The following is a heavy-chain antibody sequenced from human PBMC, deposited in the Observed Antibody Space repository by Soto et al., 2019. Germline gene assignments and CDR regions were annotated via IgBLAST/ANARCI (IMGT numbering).Heavy chain of an antibody. D-gene: IGHD3-10*01. V-gene: IGHV3-64*01. CDR1: GFTFSRYA. CDR3: ASQGRAVSSYYFDY. Sequence: EVQLVESGGGLVQPGGSLRLSCAASGFTFSRYAMHWVRQAPGKGLEYVSAIGSNGGSTYYANSVKGRFTISRDNSKNTRYLQMGSLRAEDMAVYYCASQGRAVSSYYFDYWGQGTLVTVSS. CDR2: IGSNGGST. J-gene: IGHJ4*02.